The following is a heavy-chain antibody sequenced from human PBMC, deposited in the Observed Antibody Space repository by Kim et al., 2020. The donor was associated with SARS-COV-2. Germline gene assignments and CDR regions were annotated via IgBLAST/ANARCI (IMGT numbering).Heavy chain of an antibody. CDR2: INSSSSYT. V-gene: IGHV3-11*05. CDR3: ARVGYDYVWGSYRDYYYYYGMDV. CDR1: GFTFSDYY. Sequence: GGSLRLSCAASGFTFSDYYMSWIRQAPGKGLEWVSYINSSSSYTNYADSVKGRFTISRDNAKNSLYLQMNSLRAEDTAVYYCARVGYDYVWGSYRDYYYYYGMDVWGQGTTVTVSS. D-gene: IGHD3-16*02. J-gene: IGHJ6*02.